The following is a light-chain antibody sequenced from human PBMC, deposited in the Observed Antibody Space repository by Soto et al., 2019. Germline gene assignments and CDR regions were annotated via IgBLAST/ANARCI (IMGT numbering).Light chain of an antibody. J-gene: IGKJ1*01. Sequence: DIQVTQSPSSLSASVGDRVTITCRASQDISGHLAWYQQKPGKVPTLLIYEASTLQSRVPSRFSASGSATDFTLTISSLQPEDVATYYGQKYNGTPRTFGQGTKVELK. V-gene: IGKV1-27*01. CDR3: QKYNGTPRT. CDR2: EAS. CDR1: QDISGH.